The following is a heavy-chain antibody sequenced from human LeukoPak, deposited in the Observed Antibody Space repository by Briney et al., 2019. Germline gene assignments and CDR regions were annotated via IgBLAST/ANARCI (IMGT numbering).Heavy chain of an antibody. CDR2: ISGSGGNT. Sequence: GGSLRLSCAASVFTFSSYAMSWVRQAPGKGPEWVSSISGSGGNTYYADSVKGRFTISRDNSKNTLDLQMNSLRAEDTAVYHGVKRYCSSGSCYYFDYWGQGTLVTVSS. CDR3: VKRYCSSGSCYYFDY. CDR1: VFTFSSYA. D-gene: IGHD2-15*01. J-gene: IGHJ4*02. V-gene: IGHV3-23*01.